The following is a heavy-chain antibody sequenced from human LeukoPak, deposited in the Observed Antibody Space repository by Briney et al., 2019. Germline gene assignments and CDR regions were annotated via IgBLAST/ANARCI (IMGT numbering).Heavy chain of an antibody. CDR2: ITWNSDNL. Sequence: PGGSLRLSCGASGFIFSNYWMSWVRQAPGKGLEWVAGITWNSDNLDYAESVRGRFTISRDNAKNSLYLQMNSLRLEDTAFYYCVKESEDSSGWATRYYFDYWGQGSLVTVSS. CDR3: VKESEDSSGWATRYYFDY. V-gene: IGHV3-20*04. J-gene: IGHJ4*02. D-gene: IGHD6-19*01. CDR1: GFIFSNYW.